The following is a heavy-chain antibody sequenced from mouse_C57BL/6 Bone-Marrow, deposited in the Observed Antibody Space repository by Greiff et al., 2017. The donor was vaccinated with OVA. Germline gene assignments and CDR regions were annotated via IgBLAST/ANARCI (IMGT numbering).Heavy chain of an antibody. D-gene: IGHD1-1*01. CDR3: ARVYYGSFAY. Sequence: EVHLVESGGDLVKPGGSLKLSCAASGFTFSSYGMSWVRQTPDKRLEWVATISSGGSYTYYPDSVKGRFTISRDNAKNTLYLQMSSLKSEDTAMYYCARVYYGSFAYWGQGTLVTVSA. V-gene: IGHV5-6*01. CDR1: GFTFSSYG. J-gene: IGHJ3*01. CDR2: ISSGGSYT.